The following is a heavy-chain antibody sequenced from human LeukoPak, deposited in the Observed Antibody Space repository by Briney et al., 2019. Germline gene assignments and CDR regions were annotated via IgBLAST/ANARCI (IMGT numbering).Heavy chain of an antibody. CDR1: GGSISSGGYY. D-gene: IGHD2-2*01. CDR2: IYYSGST. J-gene: IGHJ4*02. V-gene: IGHV4-61*08. CDR3: AREPRVYQPRVNV. Sequence: PSETLSLTCTVSGGSISSGGYYWSWIRQPPGKGLEWIGYIYYSGSTNYNPSLKSRVTISVDTSKNQFSLKLSSVTAADTAVYYCAREPRVYQPRVNVWGQGTLVTVSS.